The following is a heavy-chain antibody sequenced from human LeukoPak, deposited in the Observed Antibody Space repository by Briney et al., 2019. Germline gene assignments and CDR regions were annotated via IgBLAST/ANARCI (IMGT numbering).Heavy chain of an antibody. CDR3: ATDRTLVRGGRTTSAFDI. D-gene: IGHD3-10*01. Sequence: GASVKVSCKASGYTFTGYYMHWVRQAPGQGLEWMGWINPNSGGTNYAQKFQGRVTMTRDTSISTAYMELSLLRSDDTAVYSCATDRTLVRGGRTTSAFDIWGQGTMVTVSS. CDR1: GYTFTGYY. J-gene: IGHJ3*02. V-gene: IGHV1-2*02. CDR2: INPNSGGT.